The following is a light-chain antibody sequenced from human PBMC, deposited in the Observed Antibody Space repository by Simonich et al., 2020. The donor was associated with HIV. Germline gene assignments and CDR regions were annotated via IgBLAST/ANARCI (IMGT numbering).Light chain of an antibody. CDR3: HQYNKWPPGFT. CDR2: DAS. CDR1: QSVSSSY. Sequence: EIVLTQSPGTLSLSPGERATLSCRASQSVSSSYLAWYQQKPGLAPRLLIYDASHRAAGIPARFSGSGSGTEFTLTISSMQSEDLAVYYCHQYNKWPPGFTFGPGTKVDIK. V-gene: IGKV3-15*01. J-gene: IGKJ3*01.